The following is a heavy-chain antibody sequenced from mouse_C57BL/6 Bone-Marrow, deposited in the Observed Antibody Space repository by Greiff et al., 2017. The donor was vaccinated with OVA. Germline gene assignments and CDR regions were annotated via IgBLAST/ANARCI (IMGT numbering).Heavy chain of an antibody. CDR3: ARPSIYDGYFAWFAY. D-gene: IGHD2-3*01. J-gene: IGHJ3*01. Sequence: QVQLQQSGAELVKPGASVKISCKASGYAFSSYWMNWVKQRPGKGLEWIGQIYPGDGDTNYNGKFKGKATLTADKSSSTAYMQLSSLTSEDSAVYFCARPSIYDGYFAWFAYWGQGTLVTVSA. V-gene: IGHV1-80*01. CDR2: IYPGDGDT. CDR1: GYAFSSYW.